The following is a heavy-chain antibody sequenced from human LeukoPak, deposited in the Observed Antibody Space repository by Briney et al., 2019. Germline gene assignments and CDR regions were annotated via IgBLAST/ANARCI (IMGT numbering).Heavy chain of an antibody. CDR2: INPNSGGT. J-gene: IGHJ5*02. CDR1: GYTFTGYY. D-gene: IGHD2-2*01. V-gene: IGHV1-2*02. Sequence: ASVKVSCKASGYTFTGYYMHWVRQAPGQGLEWMGWINPNSGGTNYAQKFQGRVTMTRDTSISTAYMELSRLRSDDTGVYYCARAGRAAANWFDPWGQGTLVTVSS. CDR3: ARAGRAAANWFDP.